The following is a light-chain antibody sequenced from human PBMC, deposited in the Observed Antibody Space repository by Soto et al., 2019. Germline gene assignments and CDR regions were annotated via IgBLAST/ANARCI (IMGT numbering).Light chain of an antibody. CDR1: SSDVGGYNS. CDR3: SSYAGNNNLRV. J-gene: IGLJ2*01. CDR2: EVS. V-gene: IGLV2-8*01. Sequence: QSALTQPPSASGSPGHSVTISCTGTSSDVGGYNSVSWYQHHPGKVPKLIIYEVSKRPSGVPDRFSGSKFGNTASLTVSGLQAEDEADYYCSSYAGNNNLRVFGGGTKLTVL.